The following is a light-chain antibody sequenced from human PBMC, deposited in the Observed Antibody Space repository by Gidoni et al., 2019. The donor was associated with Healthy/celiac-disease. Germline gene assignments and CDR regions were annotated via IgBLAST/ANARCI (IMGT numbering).Light chain of an antibody. CDR2: AAS. J-gene: IGKJ3*01. V-gene: IGKV1-39*01. CDR1: QSISSY. Sequence: DIQMTQSPSSLSASVGDRVTITCRASQSISSYLNLYQQKPGKAPKRLIYAASSLQSGVPSRFSGSGSGTDFTLTISSLQPEDFATYYCQQSYSTPRFTFGPGTKVDIK. CDR3: QQSYSTPRFT.